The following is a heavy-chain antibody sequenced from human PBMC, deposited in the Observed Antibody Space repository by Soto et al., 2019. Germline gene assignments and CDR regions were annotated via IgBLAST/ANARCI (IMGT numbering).Heavy chain of an antibody. Sequence: SETLSLTCTVSGGSISSGGYYWSWIRQHPGKGLEWIGYIYYSGSTYYNPSLKSRVTISVDTSKNQFSLKLSSVTAADTDVYYCARQRVRGVMPHYYYYGMDVWGQGTPVTVSS. V-gene: IGHV4-31*03. CDR1: GGSISSGGYY. J-gene: IGHJ6*02. CDR3: ARQRVRGVMPHYYYYGMDV. CDR2: IYYSGST. D-gene: IGHD3-10*01.